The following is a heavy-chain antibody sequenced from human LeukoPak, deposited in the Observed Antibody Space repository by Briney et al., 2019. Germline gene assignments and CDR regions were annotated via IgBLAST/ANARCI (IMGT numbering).Heavy chain of an antibody. Sequence: GESLRLSCAASGFTFSNYGMNWVRQAPGKGLEWLSGISPRGGGTYYADSVKGRFTISRDNAKNSLYLQMNSLRAEDTAVYYCAELGITMIGGVWGKGTTVTISS. CDR1: GFTFSNYG. CDR2: ISPRGGGT. V-gene: IGHV3-23*01. CDR3: AELGITMIGGV. D-gene: IGHD3-10*02. J-gene: IGHJ6*04.